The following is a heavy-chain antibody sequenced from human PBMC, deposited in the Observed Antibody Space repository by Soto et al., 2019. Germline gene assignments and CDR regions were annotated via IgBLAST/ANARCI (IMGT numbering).Heavy chain of an antibody. Sequence: QVQLVQSGGEVKRPGASVKVSCKTSGYTFSNYGITWVRQAPGQPLEWLGWISLYSDGTNYAQKFQGRFSTTTDKSTTTAYMELRSLRSDDTAVYYCARVVPGAEAWFGPWGQGTLVTVSS. CDR1: GYTFSNYG. D-gene: IGHD2-2*01. CDR2: ISLYSDGT. V-gene: IGHV1-18*01. J-gene: IGHJ5*02. CDR3: ARVVPGAEAWFGP.